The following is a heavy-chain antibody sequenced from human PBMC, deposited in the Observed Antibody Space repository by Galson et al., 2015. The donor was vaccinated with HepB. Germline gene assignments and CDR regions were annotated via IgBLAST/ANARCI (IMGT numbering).Heavy chain of an antibody. CDR1: GLTFSSYA. CDR3: AKVIHWELSFDY. CDR2: ISGSGGST. V-gene: IGHV3-23*01. D-gene: IGHD1-26*01. J-gene: IGHJ4*02. Sequence: SLRLSCAASGLTFSSYAMSWVRQAPGKGLEWVSAISGSGGSTYYADSVKGRFTISRDNSKNTLYLQMNSLRAEDTAVYYCAKVIHWELSFDYWGQGTLVTVSS.